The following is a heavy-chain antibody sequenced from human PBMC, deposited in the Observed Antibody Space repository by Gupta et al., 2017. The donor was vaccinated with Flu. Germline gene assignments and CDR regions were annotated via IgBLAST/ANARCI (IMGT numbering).Heavy chain of an antibody. Sequence: EVQLMESGGGLVQPGRSLRLFCTTSGFSFGDYSLSWVRQAPGKGLEWVGFIKSKTFGGTVQYAASVKGRFSISRDDSEGIAYLQMSSLETDDTAVYYCTGDSKKTDSGNGRNDYWGQGTLVTVSS. V-gene: IGHV3-49*04. CDR1: GFSFGDYS. CDR2: IKSKTFGGTV. J-gene: IGHJ4*02. CDR3: TGDSKKTDSGNGRNDY. D-gene: IGHD1-26*01.